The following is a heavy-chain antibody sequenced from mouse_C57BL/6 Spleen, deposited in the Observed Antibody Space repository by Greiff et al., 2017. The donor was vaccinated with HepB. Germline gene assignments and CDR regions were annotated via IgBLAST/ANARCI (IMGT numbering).Heavy chain of an antibody. V-gene: IGHV5-16*01. CDR1: GFTFSDYY. CDR3: ARDPPYYAMDY. J-gene: IGHJ4*01. CDR2: INYDGSST. Sequence: EVMLVESEGGLVQPGSSMKLSCTASGFTFSDYYMAWVRQVPEKGLEWVANINYDGSSTYYLDSLKSRFIISRDNAKNSLYLQMSSLKSEDTATYYCARDPPYYAMDYWGQGTSVTVSS.